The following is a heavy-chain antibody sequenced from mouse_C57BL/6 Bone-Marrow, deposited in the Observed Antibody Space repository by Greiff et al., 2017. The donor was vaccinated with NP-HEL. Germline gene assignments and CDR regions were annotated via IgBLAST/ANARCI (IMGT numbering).Heavy chain of an antibody. D-gene: IGHD2-5*01. CDR2: IRNKANGYTT. CDR1: GFTFTDYY. V-gene: IGHV7-3*01. J-gene: IGHJ3*01. Sequence: DVMLVESGGGLVQPGGSLSLSCAASGFTFTDYYMSWVRQPPGKALEWLGFIRNKANGYTTEYSASVKGRFTISRDNSQSILYLQMNALRAEDSATYYCARSYYSNYVAYWGQGTLVTVSA. CDR3: ARSYYSNYVAY.